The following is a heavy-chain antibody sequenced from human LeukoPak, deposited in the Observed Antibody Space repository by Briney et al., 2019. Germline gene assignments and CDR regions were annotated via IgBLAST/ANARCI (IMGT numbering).Heavy chain of an antibody. V-gene: IGHV3-15*01. CDR2: IKSKTDGGTT. CDR1: GFTFSSYS. J-gene: IGHJ6*03. D-gene: IGHD3-10*01. Sequence: PGGSLRLSCAASGFTFSSYSMNWVRQAPGKGLEWVGRIKSKTDGGTTDYAAPVKGRFTISRDDSKNTLYLQMNSLKTEDTAVYYCTTGRPLLWFGELFYYYYMDVWGKGTTVTISS. CDR3: TTGRPLLWFGELFYYYYMDV.